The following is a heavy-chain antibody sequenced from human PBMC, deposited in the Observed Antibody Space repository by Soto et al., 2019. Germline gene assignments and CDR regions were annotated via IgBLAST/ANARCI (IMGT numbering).Heavy chain of an antibody. CDR2: IYHSGST. J-gene: IGHJ5*02. D-gene: IGHD1-7*01. CDR1: GYSISSGYY. Sequence: SETLSLTCAVSGYSISSGYYWGWIRQPPGKGLEWIGSIYHSGSTYYNPSLKSRVTISVDTSKNQFSMKLRSVTAADKAVYYFARDLKGITGTKHGQPWFYHWGQGTLVT. V-gene: IGHV4-38-2*02. CDR3: ARDLKGITGTKHGQPWFYH.